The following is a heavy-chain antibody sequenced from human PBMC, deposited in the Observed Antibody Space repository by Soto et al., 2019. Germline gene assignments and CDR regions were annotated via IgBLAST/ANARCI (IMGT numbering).Heavy chain of an antibody. Sequence: EVQLVESGGGLVQPGGSLRLSCAASGFTFSNAWMSWVRQAPGKGLEWVGRIKSKTDGGTTDYAAPVKGRFTISRDDSKNTLYLQMNSLKTEDTAVYYCTTDWHYCSSTSCYLGTDYYYYYMDVWGKGTTVTVSS. D-gene: IGHD2-2*01. CDR3: TTDWHYCSSTSCYLGTDYYYYYMDV. J-gene: IGHJ6*03. CDR2: IKSKTDGGTT. V-gene: IGHV3-15*01. CDR1: GFTFSNAW.